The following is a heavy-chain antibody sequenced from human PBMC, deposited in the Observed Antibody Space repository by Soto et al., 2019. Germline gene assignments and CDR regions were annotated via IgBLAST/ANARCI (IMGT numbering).Heavy chain of an antibody. CDR2: IYWDDDK. CDR1: GFSLSSSGVG. V-gene: IGHV2-5*02. Sequence: QITLKESGPTLVKPTQTLTLTCTFSGFSLSSSGVGVGWIRQPPGKALEWLALIYWDDDKRYSPSLKSRLSITSDTSKNQVVRTMTNMDPVDTATYYCVRDSSGYYGFDYWGQGTLVTVSS. D-gene: IGHD3-22*01. J-gene: IGHJ4*02. CDR3: VRDSSGYYGFDY.